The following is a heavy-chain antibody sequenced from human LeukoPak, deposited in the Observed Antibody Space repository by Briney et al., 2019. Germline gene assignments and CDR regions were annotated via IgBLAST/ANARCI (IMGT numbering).Heavy chain of an antibody. CDR1: GFTFDDYG. Sequence: PGGSLRLSCAASGFTFDDYGMSWVRQAPGKGLEWVSGINWNGGSTGYADSVKGRFTISRDNAKNSLYLQMNSLRAEDTALYYCARDSKRYYDFWSGYGGMAEEYYFDYWGQGTLVTVSS. D-gene: IGHD3-3*01. J-gene: IGHJ4*02. V-gene: IGHV3-20*04. CDR2: INWNGGST. CDR3: ARDSKRYYDFWSGYGGMAEEYYFDY.